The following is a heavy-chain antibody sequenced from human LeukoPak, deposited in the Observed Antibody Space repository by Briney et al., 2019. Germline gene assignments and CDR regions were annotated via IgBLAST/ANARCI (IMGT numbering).Heavy chain of an antibody. CDR2: INHSGST. CDR1: GGSFSGYY. D-gene: IGHD3-22*01. V-gene: IGHV4-34*01. CDR3: ARSLTNYYDTGRRWFDP. Sequence: SETLSLTCAVYGGSFSGYYWSWIRQPPGKGLEWIGEINHSGSTNYNPSLKSRVTISVDTSKNQFSLKLSSVTAADTAVYYCARSLTNYYDTGRRWFDPWGQGTLVTVSS. J-gene: IGHJ5*02.